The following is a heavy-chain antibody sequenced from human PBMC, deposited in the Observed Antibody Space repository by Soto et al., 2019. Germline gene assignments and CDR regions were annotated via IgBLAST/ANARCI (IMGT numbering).Heavy chain of an antibody. CDR1: GFTFSSYA. V-gene: IGHV3-23*01. Sequence: PGGSLRLSCAASGFTFSSYAMSWVRQAPGKGLEWVSAISGSGGSTYYADSVKGRFTISRDNSKNTLYLQMNSLRAEDTAVYYCAKGSAPIKGLEWLLSGYYYYGMDVWGQGTTVTVSS. D-gene: IGHD3-3*01. J-gene: IGHJ6*02. CDR2: ISGSGGST. CDR3: AKGSAPIKGLEWLLSGYYYYGMDV.